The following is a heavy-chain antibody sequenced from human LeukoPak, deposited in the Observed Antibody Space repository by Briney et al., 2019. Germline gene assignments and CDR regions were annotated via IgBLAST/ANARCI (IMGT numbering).Heavy chain of an antibody. CDR3: ARHETGTLIDY. CDR2: ISGSGGST. V-gene: IGHV3-23*01. J-gene: IGHJ4*02. D-gene: IGHD1-1*01. CDR1: GFTFSSYG. Sequence: PGGSLRLSCAASGFTFSSYGMHWVRQAPGKGLEWVSAISGSGGSTYYADSVRGRFTISRDNSKNTLYLQMNSLRAEDTAVYYCARHETGTLIDYWGQGTLVTVSS.